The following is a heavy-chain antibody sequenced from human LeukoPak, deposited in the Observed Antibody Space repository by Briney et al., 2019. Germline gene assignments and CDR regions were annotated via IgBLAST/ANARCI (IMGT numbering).Heavy chain of an antibody. Sequence: GGSLRLSCAASGFTFSSYGMHWVRQAPGKGLEWVAFIRYDGSNKYYADSVKGRFTISRDNSKSTLYLQMNSLRAGDTAVYYCAKDRIAAAGTEGYWGQGTLVTVSS. CDR1: GFTFSSYG. CDR3: AKDRIAAAGTEGY. D-gene: IGHD6-13*01. CDR2: IRYDGSNK. V-gene: IGHV3-30*02. J-gene: IGHJ4*02.